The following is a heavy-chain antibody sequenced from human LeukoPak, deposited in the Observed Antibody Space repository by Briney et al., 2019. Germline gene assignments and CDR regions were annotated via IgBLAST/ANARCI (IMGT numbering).Heavy chain of an antibody. D-gene: IGHD6-13*01. CDR3: ARDSEYSSSFAFDI. V-gene: IGHV3-21*01. J-gene: IGHJ3*02. CDR2: MSSTSGYT. Sequence: PGGSLRLSCAASGFTFSSYSMNWVRQAPGKGLEWVSFMSSTSGYTHYADSVKGRFTVSGDNAKNSLYLQMNSLRAEDTAVYYCARDSEYSSSFAFDIWGQGTMVTVSS. CDR1: GFTFSSYS.